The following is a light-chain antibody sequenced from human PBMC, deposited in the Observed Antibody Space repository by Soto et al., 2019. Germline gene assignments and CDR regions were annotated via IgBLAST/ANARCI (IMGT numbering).Light chain of an antibody. J-gene: IGKJ2*01. CDR2: WAA. Sequence: DFVMTQSPGSLAVSLGERATINCRSSQSVLYSSNNENYLAWYQQKPGQPPKLLIYWAATRESGVPDRFSGSGSGTDFTLTISSLQAEDVAVYYCQQYYNTPYTFGQGTRVEIK. CDR1: QSVLYSSNNENY. V-gene: IGKV4-1*01. CDR3: QQYYNTPYT.